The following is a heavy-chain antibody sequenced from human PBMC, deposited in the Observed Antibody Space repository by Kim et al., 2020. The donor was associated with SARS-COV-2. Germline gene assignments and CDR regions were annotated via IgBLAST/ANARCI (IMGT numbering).Heavy chain of an antibody. J-gene: IGHJ4*02. Sequence: GGSLRLSCSASGFTFSSYDMHWVRQATGKGLECVSAIGTAGDTYYPGSLKGRFTISRENAKNSLYLQMISLIAGDTAVYYCSIDSGSYGGFDYWGQGTLVTVSS. D-gene: IGHD1-26*01. CDR3: SIDSGSYGGFDY. CDR2: IGTAGDT. CDR1: GFTFSSYD. V-gene: IGHV3-13*04.